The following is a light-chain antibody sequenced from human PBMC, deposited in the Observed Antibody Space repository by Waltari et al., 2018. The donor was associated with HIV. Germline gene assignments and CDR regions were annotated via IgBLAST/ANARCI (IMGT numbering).Light chain of an antibody. J-gene: IGKJ1*01. CDR1: QSVTSNY. CDR3: QQYGSSPQT. Sequence: EIWLTQSPGTLSLSPGERATLSCRASQSVTSNYLARYQQKPGQAPRLLIYAASNRATGIPDRFSGSGSGTDFTLTISRLEPEDFALYFCQQYGSSPQTFGQGTKVEIQ. V-gene: IGKV3-20*01. CDR2: AAS.